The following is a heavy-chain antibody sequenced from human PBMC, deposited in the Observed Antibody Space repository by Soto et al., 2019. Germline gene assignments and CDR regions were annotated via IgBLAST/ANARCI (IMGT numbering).Heavy chain of an antibody. CDR2: ISSSSSYI. V-gene: IGHV3-21*01. CDR3: AREGQVVVTAMDAFDI. D-gene: IGHD2-21*02. CDR1: GFTFSSYS. J-gene: IGHJ3*02. Sequence: GGFLRLSCAASGFTFSSYSMNWVRQAPGKGLEWVSSISSSSSYIYYADSVKGRFTISRDNAKNSLYLQMNSLRAEDTAVYYCAREGQVVVTAMDAFDIWGQGTMVTVSS.